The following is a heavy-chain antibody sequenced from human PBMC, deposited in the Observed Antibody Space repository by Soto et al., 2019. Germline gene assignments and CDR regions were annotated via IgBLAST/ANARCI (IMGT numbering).Heavy chain of an antibody. Sequence: QVQLVQSGAEVKKPGSSVKVSCRASGGTFSSYVVSWVRQAPGQGLEWVGGIIPIFGTANYAQKFQGRVTITADESTSTAYMELSRLRSEDTAVYYCARGGNLVEMATGKGPFDYWGQGTLVTVSS. CDR3: ARGGNLVEMATGKGPFDY. J-gene: IGHJ4*02. D-gene: IGHD5-12*01. CDR1: GGTFSSYV. V-gene: IGHV1-69*01. CDR2: IIPIFGTA.